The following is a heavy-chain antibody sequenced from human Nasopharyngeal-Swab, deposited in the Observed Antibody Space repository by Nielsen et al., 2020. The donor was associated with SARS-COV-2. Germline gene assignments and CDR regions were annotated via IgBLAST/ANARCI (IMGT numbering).Heavy chain of an antibody. J-gene: IGHJ4*02. CDR2: IYWDDDK. D-gene: IGHD2-21*01. CDR1: GFSLSTSGVG. CDR3: ARIEGGGYFDY. V-gene: IGHV2-5*02. Sequence: SGPTLVKPTQTLTLTCTFSGFSLSTSGVGVGRIRQPPGKALEWLALIYWDDDKRYSPSLKSRLTITKDTSKSQVVLTMTNMDPVDTATYYCARIEGGGYFDYWGQGTLVTVSS.